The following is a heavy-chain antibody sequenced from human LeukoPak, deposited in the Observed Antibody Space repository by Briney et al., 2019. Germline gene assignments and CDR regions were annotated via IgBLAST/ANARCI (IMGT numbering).Heavy chain of an antibody. CDR2: TYYRSKWSN. CDR3: ARGDQAFDI. CDR1: GDSVSSNSAA. Sequence: SQTLSLTCAISGDSVSSNSAAWNWIRQSPSRGLGWLGRTYYRSKWSNNYALSVKSRITINSDTSKNQFSLQLNSVTPEDTALYYCARGDQAFDIWGQGTKVTVSS. J-gene: IGHJ3*02. V-gene: IGHV6-1*01.